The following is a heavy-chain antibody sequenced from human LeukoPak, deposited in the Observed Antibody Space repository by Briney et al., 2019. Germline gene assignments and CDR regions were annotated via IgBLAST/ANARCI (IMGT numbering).Heavy chain of an antibody. Sequence: GGSLRLSCAASGFTFSSYEMNWVRQAPGKGLEWVSYISSSGSTIYYADSVKGRFTISRDNAKNSLYLQTNSLRAEDTAVYYCARGGSPYYDILTGDNAFDIWGQGTMVTVSS. CDR2: ISSSGSTI. J-gene: IGHJ3*02. CDR1: GFTFSSYE. D-gene: IGHD3-9*01. CDR3: ARGGSPYYDILTGDNAFDI. V-gene: IGHV3-48*03.